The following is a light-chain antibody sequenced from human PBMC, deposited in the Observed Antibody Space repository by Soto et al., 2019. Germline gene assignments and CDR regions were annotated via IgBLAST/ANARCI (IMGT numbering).Light chain of an antibody. J-gene: IGLJ1*01. CDR1: SSDVGSYNR. Sequence: QSALTQPPSVSGSPGQSVTISCTGTSSDVGSYNRVSWYQQPPGKAPKVMIYDVSNRPSGVPDRFSGSKSGNTASLTISGLQAEDESDYYCSSYTSSSTYVFGTGTKVTVL. CDR2: DVS. CDR3: SSYTSSSTYV. V-gene: IGLV2-18*02.